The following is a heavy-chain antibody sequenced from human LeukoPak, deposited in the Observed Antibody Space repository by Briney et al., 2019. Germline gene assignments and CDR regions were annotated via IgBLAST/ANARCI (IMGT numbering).Heavy chain of an antibody. D-gene: IGHD4-23*01. Sequence: PGASLRLCCAASGFTFSISAMSWVHKAPGKGLELVSTISRGTGSTYYAGSVKGRFTTSRDNSKNTLYLQMNSLRAEDTAVYYCAKGGGNGPFDYWGQGTLVTVSS. CDR1: GFTFSISA. J-gene: IGHJ4*02. CDR2: ISRGTGST. CDR3: AKGGGNGPFDY. V-gene: IGHV3-23*01.